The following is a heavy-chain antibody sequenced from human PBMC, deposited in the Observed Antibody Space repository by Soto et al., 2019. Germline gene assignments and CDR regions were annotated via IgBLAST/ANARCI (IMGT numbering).Heavy chain of an antibody. CDR2: ISYDGNNK. CDR1: GFTFSSYA. J-gene: IGHJ5*02. D-gene: IGHD5-18*01. Sequence: GGSLRLSCAASGFTFSSYAMSWVRQAPGKGLEWVAVISYDGNNKFYADSVKGRFTVSRDNSMNTLYMQMNSLRAEDTAVYYCAKSDTALSYGFDPWGQGTVVTVSS. V-gene: IGHV3-30-3*02. CDR3: AKSDTALSYGFDP.